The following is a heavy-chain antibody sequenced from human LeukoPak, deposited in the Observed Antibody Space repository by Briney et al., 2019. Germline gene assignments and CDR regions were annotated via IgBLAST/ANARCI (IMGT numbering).Heavy chain of an antibody. J-gene: IGHJ6*02. D-gene: IGHD5-12*01. Sequence: GSLRLSCAASGFTFSSYSMNWVRQAPGKGLEWVSSISSSSSYIYYADSVKGRFTISRDNAKNSLYLQMNSLRAEDTAVYYCARGRGYSGYDYGMDVWGQGTTVTVSS. CDR1: GFTFSSYS. V-gene: IGHV3-21*01. CDR3: ARGRGYSGYDYGMDV. CDR2: ISSSSSYI.